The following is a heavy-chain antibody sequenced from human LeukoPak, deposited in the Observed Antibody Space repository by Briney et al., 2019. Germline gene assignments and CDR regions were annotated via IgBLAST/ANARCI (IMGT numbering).Heavy chain of an antibody. CDR2: ISAYNGNT. D-gene: IGHD2-2*01. Sequence: ASVKVSCKASGYTFASYYMHWVRQAPGQGLEWMGWISAYNGNTNYAQKLQGRVTMTTDTSTSTAYMELRSLRSDDTAVYYCARVGAIVVVPAATQEDYWGQGTLVTVSS. V-gene: IGHV1-18*04. CDR3: ARVGAIVVVPAATQEDY. J-gene: IGHJ4*02. CDR1: GYTFASYY.